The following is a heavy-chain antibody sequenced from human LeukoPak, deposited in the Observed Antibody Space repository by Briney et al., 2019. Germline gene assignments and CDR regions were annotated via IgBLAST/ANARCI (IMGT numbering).Heavy chain of an antibody. Sequence: GRSLRLSCAASGFTFRSYGMDWVRQAPGKGLEWVAVIWYDGSNKYYADSVKGRFTICRDNSKDTLYLQMNSLIAEDTAVYYCARDSIRLNYYGSGSSDYWGQGTLVTVSS. D-gene: IGHD3-10*01. J-gene: IGHJ4*02. CDR1: GFTFRSYG. V-gene: IGHV3-33*01. CDR2: IWYDGSNK. CDR3: ARDSIRLNYYGSGSSDY.